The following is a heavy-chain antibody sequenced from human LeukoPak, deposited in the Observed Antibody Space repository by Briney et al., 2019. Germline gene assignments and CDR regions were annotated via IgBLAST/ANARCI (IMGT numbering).Heavy chain of an antibody. CDR1: GGSISSSSYY. CDR2: IYYSGST. J-gene: IGHJ4*02. V-gene: IGHV4-39*07. Sequence: SETLSLTCTVSGGSISSSSYYWGWIRQPPGKGLEWIGSIYYSGSTYYNPSLKSRVTISLDTSKNQFSLKLISETAADTAVYYCARGGWGSFDYWGQGILVTVSS. D-gene: IGHD1-26*01. CDR3: ARGGWGSFDY.